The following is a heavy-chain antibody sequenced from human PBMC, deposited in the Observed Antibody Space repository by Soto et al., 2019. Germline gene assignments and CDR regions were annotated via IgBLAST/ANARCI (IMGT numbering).Heavy chain of an antibody. CDR2: IKSKTDGGTT. V-gene: IGHV3-15*01. CDR3: TTDPSPWYFDY. CDR1: GFTFSNAW. J-gene: IGHJ4*02. Sequence: SLRLSCAASGFTFSNAWMSWVRQAPGKGLEWVGRIKSKTDGGTTDYAAPVEGRFTISRDDSKNTLYLQMNSLKTEDTAVYYCTTDPSPWYFDYWGQGTLVTVSS.